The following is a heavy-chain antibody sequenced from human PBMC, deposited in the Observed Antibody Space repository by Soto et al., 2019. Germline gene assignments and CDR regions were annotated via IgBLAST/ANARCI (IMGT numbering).Heavy chain of an antibody. D-gene: IGHD3-3*01. CDR3: ARDMGVFWSGYPEGGFDY. CDR2: IKQDGSEK. Sequence: CMELGRASCGESFYISLVGVAFQEQGKGLEWVANIKQDGSEKYYADSAKGRFIISRDNAKTSLYLQMNSLRAEDTAVYYCARDMGVFWSGYPEGGFDYWGQGTPVTVSS. V-gene: IGHV3-7*01. CDR1: GESFYISL. J-gene: IGHJ4*02.